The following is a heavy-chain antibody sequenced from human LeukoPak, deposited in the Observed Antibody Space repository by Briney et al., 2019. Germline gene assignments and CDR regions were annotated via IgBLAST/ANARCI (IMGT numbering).Heavy chain of an antibody. CDR3: ARDLGYCSSTTC. V-gene: IGHV3-23*01. CDR2: ISNSGGGT. D-gene: IGHD2-2*01. Sequence: PGGSLRLSCAASGFTFSSYAMSWVRQAPGKGLEWVSAISNSGGGTFYADSVKGRFTISRDNAKNSLYLQMNSLRAEDTAVYYCARDLGYCSSTTCWGQGTLVTVSS. J-gene: IGHJ4*02. CDR1: GFTFSSYA.